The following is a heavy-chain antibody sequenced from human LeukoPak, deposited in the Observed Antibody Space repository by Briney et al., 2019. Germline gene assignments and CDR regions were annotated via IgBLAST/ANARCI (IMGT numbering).Heavy chain of an antibody. D-gene: IGHD6-19*01. V-gene: IGHV4-34*01. CDR3: ARGGWGVAGTKYFQH. CDR2: INHSGST. Sequence: PSETLSLTCAVYGGSFSGYYWSWIRQPPRKGLEWIGEINHSGSTNYNPSLKSRVTTSVDTSKNQFSLKLSSVTAADTAVYYCARGGWGVAGTKYFQHWGQGTLVTVSS. J-gene: IGHJ1*01. CDR1: GGSFSGYY.